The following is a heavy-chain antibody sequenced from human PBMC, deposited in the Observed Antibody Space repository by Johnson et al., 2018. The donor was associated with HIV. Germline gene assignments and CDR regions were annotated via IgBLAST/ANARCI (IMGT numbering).Heavy chain of an antibody. V-gene: IGHV3-9*01. J-gene: IGHJ3*02. Sequence: VQLVESGGGVVQPGRSLRLSCAASGFTFDDYAMHWVRQAPGKGLEWVSGISWNSGSIGYVDSVKGRFTISRDNAKNSLYLQMNSLRAEDTAVYYCARDGPVDWVAAFDIWGQGTLVTVSS. D-gene: IGHD3-9*01. CDR3: ARDGPVDWVAAFDI. CDR1: GFTFDDYA. CDR2: ISWNSGSI.